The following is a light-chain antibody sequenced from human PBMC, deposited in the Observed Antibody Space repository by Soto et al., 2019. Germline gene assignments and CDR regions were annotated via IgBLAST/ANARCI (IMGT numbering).Light chain of an antibody. V-gene: IGKV3-20*01. CDR1: PSGSSN. J-gene: IGKJ4*01. CDR3: QQYGVSPAT. CDR2: GTS. Sequence: MTQSPATLSVSPGERANLSCRASPSGSSNLAWYQQNPGQAPRLLIYGTSTRASGIPDRFSGSGSGTDFTRTITRLEPEDFAGYFCQQYGVSPATFGGGTKVDIK.